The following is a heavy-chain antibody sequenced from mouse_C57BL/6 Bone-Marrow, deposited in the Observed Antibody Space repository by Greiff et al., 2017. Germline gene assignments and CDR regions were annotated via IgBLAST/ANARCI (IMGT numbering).Heavy chain of an antibody. CDR1: GYTFTSYW. CDR3: ESPYYYNCGYFDV. D-gene: IGHD2-10*01. J-gene: IGHJ1*03. Sequence: QVQLQQPGAELVKPGASVKMSCKASGYTFTSYWITWVKQRPGQGLEWIGEIFPGSGSTNYNGKFKSKATLTADTSSSTAYMQLSSLTSEDSAVYSCESPYYYNCGYFDVWGKGTTVTVSA. V-gene: IGHV1-55*01. CDR2: IFPGSGST.